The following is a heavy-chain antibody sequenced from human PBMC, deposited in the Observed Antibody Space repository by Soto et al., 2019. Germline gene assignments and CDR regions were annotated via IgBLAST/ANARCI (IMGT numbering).Heavy chain of an antibody. D-gene: IGHD6-6*01. V-gene: IGHV4-30-2*01. CDR1: GGSISSGGYS. CDR2: IYHSGST. Sequence: QLQLQESGSGLVKPSQTLSLTCAVSGGSISSGGYSWSWIRQPPGKGLEWIGYIYHSGSTYYNPSLNGRVTISAERSNSHSGLKLSSATAADTAGYYCDRGGDSSSDFYYWGQGALVIVSS. CDR3: DRGGDSSSDFYY. J-gene: IGHJ4*02.